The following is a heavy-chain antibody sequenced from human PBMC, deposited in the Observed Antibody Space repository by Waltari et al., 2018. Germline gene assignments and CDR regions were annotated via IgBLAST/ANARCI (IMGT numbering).Heavy chain of an antibody. D-gene: IGHD1-1*01. CDR2: INPNRGGT. CDR1: GYTFTGYY. CDR3: ASQGTQLEHLHYFDY. J-gene: IGHJ4*02. Sequence: QVQLVQSGAEVKKPGASVKVSCKASGYTFTGYYMHWVRQAPGQGLEWMGRINPNRGGTNYAQKFQGRVTMTRDTSISTAYMELNSLRAEDTAMYYCASQGTQLEHLHYFDYWGQGTLVTVSS. V-gene: IGHV1-2*06.